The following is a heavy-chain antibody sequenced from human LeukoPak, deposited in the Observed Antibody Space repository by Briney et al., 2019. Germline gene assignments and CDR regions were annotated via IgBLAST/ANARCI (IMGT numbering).Heavy chain of an antibody. Sequence: GGSLRLSCAASGFTFSSYAMTWVRQAPGKGLEWVSAISGSGGSTYYADSVKGRFTISRDNSKNTLYLQMNSLRAEDTAVYHCAKVGWQWNFDYWGQGTLVTVSS. V-gene: IGHV3-23*01. CDR2: ISGSGGST. CDR1: GFTFSSYA. CDR3: AKVGWQWNFDY. D-gene: IGHD6-19*01. J-gene: IGHJ4*02.